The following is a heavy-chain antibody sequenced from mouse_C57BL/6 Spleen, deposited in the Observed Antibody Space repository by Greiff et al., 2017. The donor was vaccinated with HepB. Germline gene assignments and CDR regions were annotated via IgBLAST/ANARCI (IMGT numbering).Heavy chain of an antibody. CDR2: INPYNGDT. CDR3: ARSPITTVEAMDY. CDR1: GYSFTGYF. D-gene: IGHD1-1*01. Sequence: VQLQQSGPELVKPGDSVKISCKASGYSFTGYFMNWVMQSHGKSLEWIGRINPYNGDTFYNQKFKGKATLTVDKSSSTAHMELRSLTSEDSAVYYCARSPITTVEAMDYWGQGTSVTVSS. J-gene: IGHJ4*01. V-gene: IGHV1-20*01.